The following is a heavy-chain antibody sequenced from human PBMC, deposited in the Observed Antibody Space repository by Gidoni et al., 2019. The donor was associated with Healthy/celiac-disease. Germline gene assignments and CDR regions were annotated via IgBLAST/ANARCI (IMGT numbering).Heavy chain of an antibody. CDR3: ATAIPTVTTSVWYFDL. D-gene: IGHD4-17*01. J-gene: IGHJ2*01. V-gene: IGHV1-24*01. CDR2: FDPEDGET. CDR1: GYTLTELS. Sequence: QVQLVQSGAAVKKPGASGKVSCKVSGYTLTELSMHWLRQAPGKGLEWMGGFDPEDGETIYAQKFQGRVTMTEDTSTDTAYMELSSLRSEDTAVYYCATAIPTVTTSVWYFDLWGRGTLVTVSS.